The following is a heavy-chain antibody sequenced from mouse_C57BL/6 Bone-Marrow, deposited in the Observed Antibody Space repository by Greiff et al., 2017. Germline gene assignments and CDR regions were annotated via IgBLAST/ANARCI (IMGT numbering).Heavy chain of an antibody. D-gene: IGHD1-1*01. CDR1: GYTFTSYW. CDR3: ARRVTTVVATVDY. Sequence: QVQLKQSGAELVKPGASVKLSCKASGYTFTSYWMQWVKQRPGQGLEWIGEIDPSDSYTNYNQKFKGKATLTVDTSSSTAYMQLSSLTSEDSAVYYCARRVTTVVATVDYWGQGTTLTVSS. V-gene: IGHV1-50*01. J-gene: IGHJ2*01. CDR2: IDPSDSYT.